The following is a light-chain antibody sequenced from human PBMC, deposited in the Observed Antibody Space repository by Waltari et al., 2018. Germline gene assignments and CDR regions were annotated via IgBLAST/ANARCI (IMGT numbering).Light chain of an antibody. CDR2: NNH. CDR3: ATWDDSLNGPV. V-gene: IGLV1-44*01. J-gene: IGLJ3*02. Sequence: QSVLTQPPSASGTPGQRVTISCSGSSSNIGSNTVNWYQQLPGTAPKLRLYNNHQRPSGVPDRFSGSKSGTSASLAISGLQSEDEADYYCATWDDSLNGPVFGGGTKLTVL. CDR1: SSNIGSNT.